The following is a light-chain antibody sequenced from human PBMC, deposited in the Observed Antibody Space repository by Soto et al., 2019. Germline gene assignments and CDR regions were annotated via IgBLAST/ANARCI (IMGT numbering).Light chain of an antibody. V-gene: IGLV2-14*01. Sequence: QSALTQPASVSGSPGQSITISCTGTSSDVGGYKFVSWYQHHPGKAPKLMIYEISNRPPGVSDRFSGSKSGNTDSLTISGLQAEDEADYYCSSYTSSGTWVFGGGTKLTVL. CDR2: EIS. J-gene: IGLJ3*02. CDR1: SSDVGGYKF. CDR3: SSYTSSGTWV.